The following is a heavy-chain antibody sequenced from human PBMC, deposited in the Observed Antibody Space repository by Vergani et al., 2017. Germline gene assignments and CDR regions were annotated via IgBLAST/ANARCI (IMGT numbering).Heavy chain of an antibody. CDR1: GFTFSNAW. D-gene: IGHD3-3*01. J-gene: IGHJ6*02. CDR2: IKSKTDGGTT. Sequence: EVQLVESGGGLVKPGGSLRLSCAASGFTFSNAWMSWVRQAPGKGLEWVGRIKSKTDGGTTDYAAPVKGRFTISRDDSKNTLYLQMNSLRAEDTAVYYCAKDFTRYYDFWSGYYTRHYYGMDVWGQGTTVTVSS. CDR3: AKDFTRYYDFWSGYYTRHYYGMDV. V-gene: IGHV3-15*01.